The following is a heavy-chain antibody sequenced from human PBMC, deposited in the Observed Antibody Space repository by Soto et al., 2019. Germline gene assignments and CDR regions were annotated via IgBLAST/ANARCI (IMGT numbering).Heavy chain of an antibody. V-gene: IGHV2-5*01. J-gene: IGHJ4*02. CDR3: AHLGITGTTGYFDY. D-gene: IGHD1-7*01. CDR2: IYWNDDK. CDR1: GFSLSTSAVG. Sequence: QITLKESGPTLVKPTQTLTLTCTFSGFSLSTSAVGVGWIRQPPGKALEWLALIYWNDDKHYSPSLKSRLTIPKDTSKKQVVLTMTNMDPVDTATYYCAHLGITGTTGYFDYWGQGTLVTVSS.